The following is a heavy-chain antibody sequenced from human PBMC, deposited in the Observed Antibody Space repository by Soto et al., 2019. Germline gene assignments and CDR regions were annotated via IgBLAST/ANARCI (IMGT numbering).Heavy chain of an antibody. J-gene: IGHJ4*02. CDR1: GGSISSGDYY. V-gene: IGHV4-30-4*01. CDR2: IYYSGST. CDR3: ARERFYDSSGYLLPGYYFDY. D-gene: IGHD3-22*01. Sequence: SETLSLTCTASGGSISSGDYYWCWIRQPPGKGLEWIGYIYYSGSTYYNPSLKSRVTISVDTSKNQFSLKLSSVTAADTAVYYCARERFYDSSGYLLPGYYFDYCGQGTLVTVSS.